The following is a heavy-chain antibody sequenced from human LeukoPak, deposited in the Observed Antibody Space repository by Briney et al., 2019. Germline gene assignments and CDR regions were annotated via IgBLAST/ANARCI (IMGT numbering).Heavy chain of an antibody. V-gene: IGHV4-59*01. CDR2: MYYHGST. Sequence: SESLSLACTVAGGSISSYYCSCVRQPPGKWRGWLGYMYYHGSTNYNPSLTSRATKSADPSKNQCSLKLSSVTAADTAVYHCARDPDSGYSDNGTFDIWGQGTMVTVSS. D-gene: IGHD3-22*01. CDR3: ARDPDSGYSDNGTFDI. CDR1: GGSISSYY. J-gene: IGHJ3*02.